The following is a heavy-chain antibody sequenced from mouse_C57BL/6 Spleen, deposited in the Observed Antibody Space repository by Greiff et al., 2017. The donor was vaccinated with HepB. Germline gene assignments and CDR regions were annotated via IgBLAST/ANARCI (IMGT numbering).Heavy chain of an antibody. CDR2: ISSGSSTI. CDR3: ARPGYYGSSYVAMDY. CDR1: GFTFSDYG. V-gene: IGHV5-17*01. Sequence: EVQVVESGGGLVKPGGSLKLSCAASGFTFSDYGMHWVRQAPEKGLEWVAYISSGSSTIYYADTVKGRFTISRDNAKNTLFLQRTSLRSEDTAMYYCARPGYYGSSYVAMDYWGQGTSVTVSS. J-gene: IGHJ4*01. D-gene: IGHD1-1*01.